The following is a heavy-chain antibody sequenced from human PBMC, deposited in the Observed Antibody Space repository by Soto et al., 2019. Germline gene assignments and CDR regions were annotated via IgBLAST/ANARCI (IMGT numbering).Heavy chain of an antibody. CDR3: ARLDYDFWSGYYRNNWFDP. Sequence: GGFLRLSCAASGFTFSSYSMNWVRQAPGKGLEWVSYISSSSSTIYYADSVKGRFTISRDNAKNSLYLQMNSLRDEDTAVYYCARLDYDFWSGYYRNNWFDPWGQGTLVTVSS. D-gene: IGHD3-3*01. CDR2: ISSSSSTI. CDR1: GFTFSSYS. J-gene: IGHJ5*02. V-gene: IGHV3-48*02.